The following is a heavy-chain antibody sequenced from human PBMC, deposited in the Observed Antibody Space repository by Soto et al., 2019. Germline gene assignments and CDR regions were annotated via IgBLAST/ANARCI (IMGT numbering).Heavy chain of an antibody. J-gene: IGHJ5*02. Sequence: ASVKVSCKASGYTFTSYDINWVRQATGQGLEWMGWMNPNSGNTGYAQKFQGRVTMTRNTSISTAYVELSSLRSEDTAVYYCARVPNRYYDFWSGYYLNWFDPWGQGTLVTVSS. CDR2: MNPNSGNT. V-gene: IGHV1-8*01. CDR1: GYTFTSYD. CDR3: ARVPNRYYDFWSGYYLNWFDP. D-gene: IGHD3-3*01.